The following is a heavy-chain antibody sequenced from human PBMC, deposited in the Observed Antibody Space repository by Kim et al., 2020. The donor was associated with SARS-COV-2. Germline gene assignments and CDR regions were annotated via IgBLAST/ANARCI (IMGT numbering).Heavy chain of an antibody. Sequence: NYNPSLKSRVTISVDKSKNQFSLKLSSVTAADTAVYYCARVPSAVVGMDVWGQGTTVTVSS. CDR3: ARVPSAVVGMDV. D-gene: IGHD6-19*01. J-gene: IGHJ6*02. V-gene: IGHV4-4*02.